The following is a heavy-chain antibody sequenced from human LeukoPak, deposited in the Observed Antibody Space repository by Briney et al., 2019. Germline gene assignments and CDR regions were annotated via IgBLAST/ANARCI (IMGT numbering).Heavy chain of an antibody. CDR3: ARNAVVVPAATPRYYYYYGMDV. D-gene: IGHD2-2*02. CDR1: GGTFSSYA. V-gene: IGHV1-69*13. Sequence: SVKVSCKASGGTFSSYAISWVRQAPGQGLEWMGGIIPIFGTSNYAQKFQGRVTITADESTSTAYMELSSLRSEDTAVYYCARNAVVVPAATPRYYYYYGMDVWGQGTTVTVSS. J-gene: IGHJ6*02. CDR2: IIPIFGTS.